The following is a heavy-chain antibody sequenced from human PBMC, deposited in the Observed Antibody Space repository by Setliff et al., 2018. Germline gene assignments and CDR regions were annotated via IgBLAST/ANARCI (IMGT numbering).Heavy chain of an antibody. D-gene: IGHD6-13*01. CDR3: ARGRIAAALYYFDY. V-gene: IGHV4-34*01. CDR2: INHSGST. CDR1: GYSISSGYY. Sequence: PSETLSLTCAVSGYSISSGYYWSWIRQPPGKGLEWIGEINHSGSTNYNPSLKSRVTISVDTSKNQFSLKLSSVTAADTAVYYCARGRIAAALYYFDYWGQGTLVTVSS. J-gene: IGHJ4*02.